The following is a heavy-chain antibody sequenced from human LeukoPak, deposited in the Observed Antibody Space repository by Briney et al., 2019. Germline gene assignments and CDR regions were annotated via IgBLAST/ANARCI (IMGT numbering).Heavy chain of an antibody. V-gene: IGHV4-30-4*01. CDR2: IYYSGST. J-gene: IGHJ3*02. Sequence: SQTLSLTCTVSGGPISSGDYYWSWIRQPPGKGLEWIGYIYYSGSTYYNPSLKSRVNISVDTSKNQFSLKLRSVTAADTAVYYCATYLYYDFWSGSHAFDIWGQGTMVTVSS. CDR3: ATYLYYDFWSGSHAFDI. D-gene: IGHD3-3*01. CDR1: GGPISSGDYY.